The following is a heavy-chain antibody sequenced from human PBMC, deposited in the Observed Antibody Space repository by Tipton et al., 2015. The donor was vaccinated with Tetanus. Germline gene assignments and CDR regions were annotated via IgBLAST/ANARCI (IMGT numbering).Heavy chain of an antibody. CDR1: GFTFSSHR. J-gene: IGHJ4*02. CDR3: STGTTLDY. V-gene: IGHV3-21*06. Sequence: SLRLSCAASGFTFSSHRINWVRQAPGKGLEWVSSISSTSTYIDYADSVKGRFTISRDNAKNSLYLQMNSLRAEDRAVYYCSTGTTLDYWGLGTRVTVSS. D-gene: IGHD1-7*01. CDR2: ISSTSTYI.